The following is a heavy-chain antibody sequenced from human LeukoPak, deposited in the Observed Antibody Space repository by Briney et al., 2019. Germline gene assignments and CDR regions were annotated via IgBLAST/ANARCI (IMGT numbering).Heavy chain of an antibody. J-gene: IGHJ4*02. CDR2: ISYDGSNK. CDR3: AKEGAQWLGPNYFDY. Sequence: GGSLRLSCAASGFTFSSYGMHWVRQAPGKGLEWVAVISYDGSNKYYADSVKGRFTISRDNSKNTLYLQMNSLRAEDTAVYYCAKEGAQWLGPNYFDYWGQGTLVTVSS. CDR1: GFTFSSYG. D-gene: IGHD6-19*01. V-gene: IGHV3-30*18.